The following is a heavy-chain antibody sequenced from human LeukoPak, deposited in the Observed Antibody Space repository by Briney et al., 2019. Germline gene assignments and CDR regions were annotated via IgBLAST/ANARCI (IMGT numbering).Heavy chain of an antibody. CDR2: ISSSSSYI. CDR1: GFTLSTYY. J-gene: IGHJ4*02. D-gene: IGHD1-20*01. V-gene: IGHV3-21*01. Sequence: PGGSLRLSCAASGFTLSTYYMNWVRQAPGKGLEWVSSISSSSSYIYYADSVKGRFTISRDNAKNSLYLQMNSLRAEDTAVYYCADGGWYDFNRIDYWGQGTLVTVSS. CDR3: ADGGWYDFNRIDY.